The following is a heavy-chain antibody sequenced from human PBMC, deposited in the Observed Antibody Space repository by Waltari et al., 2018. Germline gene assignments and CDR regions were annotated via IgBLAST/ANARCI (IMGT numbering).Heavy chain of an antibody. CDR2: INRDGSN. J-gene: IGHJ6*02. CDR1: DGSFIGYF. CDR3: ARVGDYHGSGRFGLDV. D-gene: IGHD3-10*01. V-gene: IGHV4-34*01. Sequence: QVQLQQWGAGLLKPSETLSLTCAVYDGSFIGYFWSWIRQSPGKGLEWIGQINRDGSNIYNPSLKSRVAMSVDTLKSQISLRLTSVTAADAAVYYCARVGDYHGSGRFGLDVWGQGTRVTVSS.